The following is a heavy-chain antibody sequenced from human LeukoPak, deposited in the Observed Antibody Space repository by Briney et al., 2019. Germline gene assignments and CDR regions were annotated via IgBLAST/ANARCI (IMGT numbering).Heavy chain of an antibody. CDR3: ATYRQLLLPFES. V-gene: IGHV3-23*03. Sequence: RGSLRLSCAASGFTFSSFAMIWVRQPPGKGLEWVSSIFQGGGEIHYADSVRGRFTISRDNFRSTLFLQMNSLRVEDTAIYYCATYRQLLLPFESWGQGTLVTVSS. J-gene: IGHJ4*02. D-gene: IGHD1-1*01. CDR2: IFQGGGEI. CDR1: GFTFSSFA.